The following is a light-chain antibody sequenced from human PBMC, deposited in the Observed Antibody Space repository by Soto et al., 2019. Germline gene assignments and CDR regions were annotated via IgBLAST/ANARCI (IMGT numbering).Light chain of an antibody. J-gene: IGKJ3*01. CDR2: DAS. V-gene: IGKV3-20*01. CDR3: QQYGDSPFT. CDR1: QSVTGDY. Sequence: EIALTQSPVTLSLSPGETATLSCRASQSVTGDYLGWYQQKPGQAPRLLIYDASRRATGVPDRFSGSGSGTDFSLSISRLEPEDFAVYYCQQYGDSPFTFGPGTKVDV.